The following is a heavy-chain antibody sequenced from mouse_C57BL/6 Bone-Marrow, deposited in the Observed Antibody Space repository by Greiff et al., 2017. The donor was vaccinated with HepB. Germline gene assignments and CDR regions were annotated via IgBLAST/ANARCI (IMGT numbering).Heavy chain of an antibody. D-gene: IGHD2-4*01. J-gene: IGHJ3*01. CDR3: TTWRGDDYGGFAY. CDR1: GFNIKDDY. Sequence: VQLQQSGAEFVRPGASVKLSCSASGFNIKDDYMHWVKQRPEQGLEWIGWIDPENGDTEYASKFQGKATITADTSSNTVYLQLSSLTSEDTAVYYCTTWRGDDYGGFAYWGQGTLVTVSA. CDR2: IDPENGDT. V-gene: IGHV14-4*01.